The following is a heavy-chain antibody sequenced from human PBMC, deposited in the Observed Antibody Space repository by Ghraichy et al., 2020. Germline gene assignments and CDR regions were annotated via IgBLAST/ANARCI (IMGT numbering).Heavy chain of an antibody. D-gene: IGHD1-1*01. Sequence: GGSLRLSCTASGFTFGDYAMSWFRQAPVKGLEWVGFIRSKAYGGTTEYAASVKGRFTISRDDSKSIAYLQMNSLKTEDTAVYYCTRDRLERRGFGVGYWGQGTLVTVSS. J-gene: IGHJ4*02. CDR2: IRSKAYGGTT. CDR1: GFTFGDYA. CDR3: TRDRLERRGFGVGY. V-gene: IGHV3-49*03.